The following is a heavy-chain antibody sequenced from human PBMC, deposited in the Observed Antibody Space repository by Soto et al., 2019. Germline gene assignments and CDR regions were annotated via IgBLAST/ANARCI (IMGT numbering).Heavy chain of an antibody. CDR2: VSYDGSKK. J-gene: IGHJ4*02. CDR1: GFTFSNYA. V-gene: IGHV3-30-3*01. Sequence: QVQLVESGGGVVQPGRSLRLSCAASGFTFSNYAMHWVRQAPGKGLEWVAVVSYDGSKKYCAVSVKGRFTISRDNSKNTLYLQMNSLRAEDTAIYYCAGEAFASWGQGTLVTVTS. CDR3: AGEAFAS.